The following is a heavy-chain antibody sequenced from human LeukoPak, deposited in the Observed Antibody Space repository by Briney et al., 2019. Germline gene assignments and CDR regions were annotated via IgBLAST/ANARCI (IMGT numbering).Heavy chain of an antibody. CDR3: ARLRGPIDYYGSGRYYNARGPFDY. D-gene: IGHD3-10*01. CDR2: IYYSGST. CDR1: GGSISSYY. J-gene: IGHJ4*02. V-gene: IGHV4-59*12. Sequence: PSETLSLTCTVSGGSISSYYWSWIRQPPAKGLEWIGYIYYSGSTNYNPSLKSRVTISVDTSKNQFSLKLSSVTAADTAVYYCARLRGPIDYYGSGRYYNARGPFDYWGQGTLVTVSS.